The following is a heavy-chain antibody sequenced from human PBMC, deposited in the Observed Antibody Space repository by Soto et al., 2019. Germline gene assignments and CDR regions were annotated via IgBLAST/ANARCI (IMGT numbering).Heavy chain of an antibody. CDR1: GFTFSTYA. V-gene: IGHV3-23*01. Sequence: HPGGSLRLSCAASGFTFSTYAMSWVRQAPGKGLEWVSAIRGGGAGTYYADSVRGRFTISRDDSKNTLYLQMYSLRAEDTAVYYCAKNPIDYWGQGTQVTVPS. J-gene: IGHJ4*03. CDR3: AKNPIDY. CDR2: IRGGGAGT.